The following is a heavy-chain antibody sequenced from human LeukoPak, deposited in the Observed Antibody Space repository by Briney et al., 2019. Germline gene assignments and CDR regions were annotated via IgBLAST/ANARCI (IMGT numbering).Heavy chain of an antibody. CDR2: IYHSGST. CDR1: GHSISSDYY. Sequence: PSETLSLTCTVSGHSISSDYYWAWVRQPPGEGLEWIGSIYHSGSTYYGPALKNRVTISLDTSKNQFSLKLSSVTAADTAVYYCTRDPGYVSYMDVWGKGTTVTVSS. D-gene: IGHD1-1*01. J-gene: IGHJ6*03. CDR3: TRDPGYVSYMDV. V-gene: IGHV4-38-2*02.